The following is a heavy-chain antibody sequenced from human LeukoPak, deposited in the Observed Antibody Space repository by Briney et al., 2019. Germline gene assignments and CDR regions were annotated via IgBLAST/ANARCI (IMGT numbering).Heavy chain of an antibody. Sequence: GGSLRLSCAASGFTFSSYAMSWVRQAPGKGLEWVSAISGSGGSTYYADSVKGRLTISRDNSKNTLYLQMNSLRAEDTAVYYCAKDREVVPAAIRWFDPWGQGTLVTVSS. D-gene: IGHD2-2*02. V-gene: IGHV3-23*01. J-gene: IGHJ5*02. CDR3: AKDREVVPAAIRWFDP. CDR2: ISGSGGST. CDR1: GFTFSSYA.